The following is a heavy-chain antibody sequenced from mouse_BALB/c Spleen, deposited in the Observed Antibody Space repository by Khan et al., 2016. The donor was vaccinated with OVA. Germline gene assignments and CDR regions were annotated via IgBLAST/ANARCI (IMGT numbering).Heavy chain of an antibody. CDR3: ARYYGNYGWYFYV. V-gene: IGHV2-9*02. CDR1: GFSLTSYG. CDR2: IWAGGST. Sequence: QVQLKESGPAMVAPSQSLSITCTVSGFSLTSYGVHWVRQPPGKGLEWLGVIWAGGSTNYNSALMSRLSIRQDNSKSQVLLNRNSLQTDDTARYYCARYYGNYGWYFYVWGAGTTVTVSS. J-gene: IGHJ1*01. D-gene: IGHD2-1*01.